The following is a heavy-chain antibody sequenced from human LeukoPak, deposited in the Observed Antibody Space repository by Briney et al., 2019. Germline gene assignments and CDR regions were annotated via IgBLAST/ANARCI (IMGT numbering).Heavy chain of an antibody. J-gene: IGHJ5*02. CDR2: IRYDGSNK. CDR1: GFTFSSYG. Sequence: PGRSLRLSCAASGFTFSSYGMHWVRQAPGKGLEWVAFIRYDGSNKYYADSVKGRFTISRDNSKNTLYLQMNSLRAEDTAVYYCAKPRIVVVPAAMDPWGQGTLVTVSS. D-gene: IGHD2-2*01. V-gene: IGHV3-30*02. CDR3: AKPRIVVVPAAMDP.